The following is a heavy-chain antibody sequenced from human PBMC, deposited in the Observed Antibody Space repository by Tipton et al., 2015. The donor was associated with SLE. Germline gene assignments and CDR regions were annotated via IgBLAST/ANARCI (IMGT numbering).Heavy chain of an antibody. CDR3: ARSYCTTTSCYNPSWDY. J-gene: IGHJ4*02. D-gene: IGHD2-2*02. Sequence: QVQLVQSGAEVKKPGASVKVSCKASGYTFTSYGISWVRQAPGQGLEWMGWISGYNGNTNYAQKLQGRVTMTTDTSTSTAYMELRSLRSDDTAVYYCARSYCTTTSCYNPSWDYWGQGTLVTVSS. CDR2: ISGYNGNT. CDR1: GYTFTSYG. V-gene: IGHV1-18*01.